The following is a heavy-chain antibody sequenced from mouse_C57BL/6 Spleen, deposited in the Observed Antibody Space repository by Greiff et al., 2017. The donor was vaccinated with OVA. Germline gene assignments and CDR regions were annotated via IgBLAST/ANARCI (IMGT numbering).Heavy chain of an antibody. J-gene: IGHJ2*01. CDR2: ISSGSSTI. CDR3: ARSFITTVDY. CDR1: GFTFSDYG. Sequence: EVQRVESGGGLVKPGGSLKLSCAASGFTFSDYGMHWVRQAPEKGLEWVAYISSGSSTIYYADTVKGRFTISRDNAKNSLFLQMTSLRSEDTAMYYCARSFITTVDYWGQGTTLTVSS. V-gene: IGHV5-17*01. D-gene: IGHD1-1*01.